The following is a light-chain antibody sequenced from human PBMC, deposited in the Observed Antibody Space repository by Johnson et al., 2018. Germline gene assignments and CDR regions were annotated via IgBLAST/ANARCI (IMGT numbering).Light chain of an antibody. V-gene: IGLV1-51*02. J-gene: IGLJ1*01. CDR3: GTWYSSLSAGNV. Sequence: QSVLTQPPSVSAAPGQKFTISCSGSSSNIGNNYVSWYQQLPGTAPKLLIYENNKRPSGIPDRFSGSKSGTSATLAITGLQPGDEAAYYCGTWYSSLSAGNVFGTGTKVTVL. CDR1: SSNIGNNY. CDR2: ENN.